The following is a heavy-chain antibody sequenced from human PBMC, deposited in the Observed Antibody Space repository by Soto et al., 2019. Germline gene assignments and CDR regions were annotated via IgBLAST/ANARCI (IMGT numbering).Heavy chain of an antibody. J-gene: IGHJ4*02. CDR2: LYRDGNT. CDR1: GFTISGRS. CDR3: ARDSAVGEQFVRFDC. V-gene: IGHV3-53*01. D-gene: IGHD3-16*01. Sequence: EEQLVESGGVLIQPGGSLRLSCAASGFTISGRSMSWVRQAPGNGLEWVSVLYRDGNTLYGDPVRGRFTISRDNSKNTLYLQMNSLTVEDTAVYYCARDSAVGEQFVRFDCWGQGTLVTVSS.